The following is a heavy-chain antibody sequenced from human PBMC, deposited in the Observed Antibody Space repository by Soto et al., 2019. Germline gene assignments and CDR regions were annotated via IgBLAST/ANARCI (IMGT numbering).Heavy chain of an antibody. CDR2: IYSGGST. CDR3: ASTLYDILTGYYYD. Sequence: GGSLRLSCAASGFTVSSNYMSWVRQAPGKGLEWVSVIYSGGSTYYADSVKGRFTISRHNSKNTLYLQMNSLRAEDTAVYYCASTLYDILTGYYYDWGQGTLVTVSS. D-gene: IGHD3-9*01. J-gene: IGHJ4*02. CDR1: GFTVSSNY. V-gene: IGHV3-53*04.